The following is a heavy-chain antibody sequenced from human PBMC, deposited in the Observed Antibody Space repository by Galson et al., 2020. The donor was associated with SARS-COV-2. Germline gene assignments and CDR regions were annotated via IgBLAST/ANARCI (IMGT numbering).Heavy chain of an antibody. CDR3: ARDCFDWPARYFDL. D-gene: IGHD3-9*01. Sequence: SETLSLTCTVSGGSIRSGGYYWSWIRQHPGKGLEWIGYTYYTGSTYYNPSLKSRLTISVDTSKNQFSLKLTSVTAADTAVYYCARDCFDWPARYFDLWGRGTLVTVSS. CDR2: TYYTGST. J-gene: IGHJ2*01. CDR1: GGSIRSGGYY. V-gene: IGHV4-31*03.